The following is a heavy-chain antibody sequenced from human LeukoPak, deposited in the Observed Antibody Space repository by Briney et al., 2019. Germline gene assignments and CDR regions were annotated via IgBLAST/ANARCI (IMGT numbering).Heavy chain of an antibody. CDR1: GFTFSSYG. J-gene: IGHJ4*02. V-gene: IGHV3-23*01. D-gene: IGHD1/OR15-1a*01. CDR3: AKKEQFWYPKTYYFDY. Sequence: PGGSLRLSCAASGFTFSSYGMSWVRQAPGKGLEWVSVISASGGSTYYADSVKGRFTISRDISKNTLYLLMNSLRAEDTAVYYCAKKEQFWYPKTYYFDYWGQGTLVTVSS. CDR2: ISASGGST.